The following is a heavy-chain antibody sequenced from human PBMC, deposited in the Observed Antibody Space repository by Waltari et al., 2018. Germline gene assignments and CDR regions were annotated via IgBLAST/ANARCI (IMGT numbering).Heavy chain of an antibody. Sequence: QVQLQESGPGLVKPSETLSLTCAVSGYSISSGYYWGWIRQPPGKGLEWIGSIYHSGSTYYNPSLKSRVTISVDTSKNQFSLKLSSVTAADTAVYYCARHRRRGVVTTSAFDIWGQGTMVTVSS. CDR3: ARHRRRGVVTTSAFDI. D-gene: IGHD5-12*01. J-gene: IGHJ3*02. CDR1: GYSISSGYY. CDR2: IYHSGST. V-gene: IGHV4-38-2*01.